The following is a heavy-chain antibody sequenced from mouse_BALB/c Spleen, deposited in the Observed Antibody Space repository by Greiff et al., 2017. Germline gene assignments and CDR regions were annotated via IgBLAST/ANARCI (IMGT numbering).Heavy chain of an antibody. Sequence: EVQLVESGGGLVQPGGSRKLSCAASGFTFSDYGMAWVRQAPGKGPEWVAFISNLAYSIYYADTVTGRFTISRENAKNTLYLEMSSLRSEDTAMYYCARGYDYDVFAYWGQGTLVTGS. CDR2: ISNLAYSI. CDR1: GFTFSDYG. D-gene: IGHD2-4*01. CDR3: ARGYDYDVFAY. J-gene: IGHJ3*01. V-gene: IGHV5-15*02.